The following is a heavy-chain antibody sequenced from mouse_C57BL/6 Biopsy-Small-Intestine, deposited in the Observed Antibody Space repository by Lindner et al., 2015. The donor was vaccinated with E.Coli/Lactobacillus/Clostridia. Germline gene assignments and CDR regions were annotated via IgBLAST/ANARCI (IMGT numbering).Heavy chain of an antibody. J-gene: IGHJ2*01. D-gene: IGHD2-3*01. CDR1: GYAFSSSW. CDR2: IYPGDGNT. Sequence: VQLQESGPELVKPGASVKISCKASGYAFSSSWMNWVRQRPGKGLEWIGRIYPGDGNTNYNGKFTGKATLTADKSSSTAYMQLRSLTSEDSAVYFCARSGGYYAFYFDYWGQGTTLTVSS. V-gene: IGHV1-82*01. CDR3: ARSGGYYAFYFDY.